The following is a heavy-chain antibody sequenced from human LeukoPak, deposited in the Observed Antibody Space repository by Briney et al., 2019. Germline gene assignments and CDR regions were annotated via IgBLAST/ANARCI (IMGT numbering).Heavy chain of an antibody. CDR3: ARDNLVDYDFWSGYRVSYFDY. CDR1: GGTFSSYA. J-gene: IGHJ4*02. Sequence: ASVKVSCKASGGTFSSYAIRWVRQAPGQGLEWMGRIIPILGIANYAQKFQGRVTITADKSTSTAYMELSSLRSEDTAVYYCARDNLVDYDFWSGYRVSYFDYWGQGTLVTVSS. D-gene: IGHD3-3*01. V-gene: IGHV1-69*04. CDR2: IIPILGIA.